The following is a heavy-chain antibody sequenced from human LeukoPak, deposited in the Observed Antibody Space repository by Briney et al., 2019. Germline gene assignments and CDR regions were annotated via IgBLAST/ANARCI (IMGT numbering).Heavy chain of an antibody. CDR2: IIPIFGTA. V-gene: IGHV1-69*13. Sequence: WASVKVSCKASGGTFSSYAISWVRQAPGQGLEWMGGIIPIFGTANYAQKFQGRVTITADESTSTAYMELSSLRSEDTAVYYCVRSLSGWKHTDYWGQGTLVTVSS. CDR3: VRSLSGWKHTDY. D-gene: IGHD6-19*01. CDR1: GGTFSSYA. J-gene: IGHJ4*02.